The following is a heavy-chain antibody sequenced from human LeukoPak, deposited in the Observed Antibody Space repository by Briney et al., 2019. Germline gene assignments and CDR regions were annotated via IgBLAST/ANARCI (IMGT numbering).Heavy chain of an antibody. J-gene: IGHJ6*02. D-gene: IGHD6-19*01. CDR1: GFTFSSYA. CDR3: ARALSRAVAGTDYYYGMDV. V-gene: IGHV3-30-3*01. Sequence: GGSLRPSCAASGFTFSSYAMHWVRQAPGKGLEWVAVISYDGSNKYYADSVKGRFTISRDNSKNTLYLQMNSLRAEDTAVYYCARALSRAVAGTDYYYGMDVWGQGTTVTVSS. CDR2: ISYDGSNK.